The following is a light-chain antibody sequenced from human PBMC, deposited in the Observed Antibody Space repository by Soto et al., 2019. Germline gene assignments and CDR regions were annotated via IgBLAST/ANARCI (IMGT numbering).Light chain of an antibody. J-gene: IGLJ3*02. CDR3: ASYTTTGTVL. Sequence: QSVLTQPASVSGSPGQSITISCTGTNSDIGGFDSVSWFQQHPGEAPKLMIYDVSNRPSGISNRFSGSKFDNTASLTISGLQADDEADYYCASYTTTGTVLFGAGTKVTV. CDR2: DVS. CDR1: NSDIGGFDS. V-gene: IGLV2-14*03.